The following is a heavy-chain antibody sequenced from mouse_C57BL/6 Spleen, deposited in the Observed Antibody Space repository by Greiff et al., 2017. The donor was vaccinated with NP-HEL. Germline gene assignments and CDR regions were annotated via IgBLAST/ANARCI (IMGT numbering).Heavy chain of an antibody. CDR3: AIYYGYYYAMDY. J-gene: IGHJ4*01. CDR1: GYTFTDHT. Sequence: QVQLQQSDAELVKPGASVKISCKVSGYTFTDHTIHWLKQRPDQGLEWIGYIYPRDGSTKYIEQFKGKATLTADKSSSTAYMQLNSLTSEDSAFYFCAIYYGYYYAMDYWGQGTSVTVSS. D-gene: IGHD2-2*01. CDR2: IYPRDGST. V-gene: IGHV1-78*01.